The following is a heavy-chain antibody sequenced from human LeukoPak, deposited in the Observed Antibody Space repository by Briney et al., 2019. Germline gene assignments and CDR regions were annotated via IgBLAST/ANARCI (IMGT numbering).Heavy chain of an antibody. CDR1: GYTFTGYY. Sequence: ASVKVSCKASGYTFTGYYMHWVRQAPGQGLEWMGWINPNSGAANYAQKFQGRVTMTRDTSISTAYMELSRLGSDDTAVYYCARDRVYYYDSSGPTRGMDVWGQGTTVTVSS. V-gene: IGHV1-2*02. J-gene: IGHJ6*02. CDR2: INPNSGAA. D-gene: IGHD3-22*01. CDR3: ARDRVYYYDSSGPTRGMDV.